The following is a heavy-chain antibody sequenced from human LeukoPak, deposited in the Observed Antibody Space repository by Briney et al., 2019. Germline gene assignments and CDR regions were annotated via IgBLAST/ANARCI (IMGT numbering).Heavy chain of an antibody. V-gene: IGHV1-2*02. D-gene: IGHD3-16*02. CDR1: GCTFTGYY. CDR3: ARDNSVGDIAWWFDP. CDR2: INPNSGGT. J-gene: IGHJ5*02. Sequence: ASVKVTCKASGCTFTGYYIHWVRQAPGQGLEWMGWINPNSGGTNYAQKFQGRVTMTRDTSFSTAYMELSRLRSDDTAVYYCARDNSVGDIAWWFDPWGQGTLVTVSS.